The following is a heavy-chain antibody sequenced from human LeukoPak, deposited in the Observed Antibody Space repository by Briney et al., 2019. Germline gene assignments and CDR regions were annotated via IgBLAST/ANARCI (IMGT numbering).Heavy chain of an antibody. V-gene: IGHV5-51*01. J-gene: IGHJ6*02. CDR1: GYSFTSYW. Sequence: GESLKISCKGSGYSFTSYWIGWVRQMPGKGLEWMGIIYPGDSDTRYSPSFQGQVTISADKSISTAYLQWSSLKASDTAMYYCATAGYCTNGVCYYGMDVWGQGTTVTVSS. D-gene: IGHD2-8*01. CDR2: IYPGDSDT. CDR3: ATAGYCTNGVCYYGMDV.